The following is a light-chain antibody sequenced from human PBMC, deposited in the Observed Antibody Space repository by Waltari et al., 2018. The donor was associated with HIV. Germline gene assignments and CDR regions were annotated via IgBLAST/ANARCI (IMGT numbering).Light chain of an antibody. Sequence: QSVLTQPPSASGTPGQRVTISCSGSSSNIGSNTVNRYQQLPGTAPKLLIYSNNQRPSGVLDRFSGSKSGTAASLAISGRQSEDEADYYCTAWDDGLSDPVFGGGTKLTVL. V-gene: IGLV1-44*01. CDR1: SSNIGSNT. CDR3: TAWDDGLSDPV. J-gene: IGLJ3*02. CDR2: SNN.